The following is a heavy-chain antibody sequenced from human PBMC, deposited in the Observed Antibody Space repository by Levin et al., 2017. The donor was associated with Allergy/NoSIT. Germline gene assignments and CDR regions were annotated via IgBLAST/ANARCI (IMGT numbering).Heavy chain of an antibody. CDR1: GGSISSGDYY. Sequence: SETLSLTCTVSGGSISSGDYYWSWIRQPPGKGLEWIGYIYYSGSTYYNPSLKSRVTISVDTSKNQFSLKLSSVTAADTAVYYCAREPRTGDRVWYFDLWGRGTLVTVSS. V-gene: IGHV4-30-4*01. CDR3: AREPRTGDRVWYFDL. CDR2: IYYSGST. D-gene: IGHD7-27*01. J-gene: IGHJ2*01.